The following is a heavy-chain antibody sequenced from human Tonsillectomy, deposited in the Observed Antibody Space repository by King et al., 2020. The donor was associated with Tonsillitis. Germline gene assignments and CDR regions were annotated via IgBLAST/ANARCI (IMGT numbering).Heavy chain of an antibody. CDR2: IYYSGST. V-gene: IGHV4-39*07. D-gene: IGHD4-17*01. Sequence: LQLQESGPGLVKPSETLSLTCTVSGGSISSSSYYWGWIRQPPGQGLEWIGSIYYSGSTYYNPSLKSRVTISVDTSKNQFSLKLSSVTAADTAVYYCARHPNYGDYVYWFDPWGQGPLVTVSS. J-gene: IGHJ5*02. CDR3: ARHPNYGDYVYWFDP. CDR1: GGSISSSSYY.